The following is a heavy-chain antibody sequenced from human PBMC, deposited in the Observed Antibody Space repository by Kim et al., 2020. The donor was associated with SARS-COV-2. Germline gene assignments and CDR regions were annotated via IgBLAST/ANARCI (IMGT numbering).Heavy chain of an antibody. CDR2: IKSKTDGGTT. D-gene: IGHD3-10*01. J-gene: IGHJ4*02. CDR1: GFTFSNAC. V-gene: IGHV3-15*01. Sequence: GGSLRLSCAASGFTFSNACMSWIRQAPGKGLEWVGRIKSKTDGGTTDYAAPVKGRSTISRDDSKNTLYLQMNSLKTEGTAVYYCTTDGDIMGRGVINDYWGGGTLVSVSS. CDR3: TTDGDIMGRGVINDY.